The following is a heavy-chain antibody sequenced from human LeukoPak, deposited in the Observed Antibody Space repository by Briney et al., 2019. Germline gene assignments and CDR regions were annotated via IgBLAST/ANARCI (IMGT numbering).Heavy chain of an antibody. J-gene: IGHJ3*02. CDR2: MNPNSGNT. V-gene: IGHV1-8*01. CDR1: GYTFTSYD. CDR3: ARGSGSYAAFDI. D-gene: IGHD1-26*01. Sequence: ASVNVSCKASGYTFTSYDINWVRQATGQGLEWMGWMNPNSGNTGYAQKFQGRVTMTRNTSISTAYMELSSLRSEDTAVYYCARGSGSYAAFDIWGQGTMVTVSS.